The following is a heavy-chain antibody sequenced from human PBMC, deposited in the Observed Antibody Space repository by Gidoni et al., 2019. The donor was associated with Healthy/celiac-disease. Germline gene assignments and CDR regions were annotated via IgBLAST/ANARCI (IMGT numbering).Heavy chain of an antibody. Sequence: QVQLQQWGAGLLKPSETLSLTCAVYGGSFSGYYWRWIRQPPGKGLEWIGEINHRGSTNYNPSLKSRVTISVDTSKNQFSLKLSSVTAADTAVYYCARGGREMATITAQSRNWFDPWGQGTLVTVSS. V-gene: IGHV4-34*01. CDR3: ARGGREMATITAQSRNWFDP. CDR1: GGSFSGYY. CDR2: INHRGST. D-gene: IGHD5-12*01. J-gene: IGHJ5*02.